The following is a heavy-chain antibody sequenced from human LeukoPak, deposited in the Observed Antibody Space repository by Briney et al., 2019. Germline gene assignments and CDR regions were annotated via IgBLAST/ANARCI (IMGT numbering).Heavy chain of an antibody. CDR1: GFTFSGSA. V-gene: IGHV3-73*01. D-gene: IGHD3/OR15-3a*01. CDR2: IRSKANSYAT. J-gene: IGHJ3*02. CDR3: TSIYGQLGNAFDI. Sequence: GGSLRLSCAASGFTFSGSAMHWVCQAPGKGLEWVGRIRSKANSYATAYAASVKGRFTISRDDSKNTAYLQMNSLKTEDTAVYYCTSIYGQLGNAFDIWGQGTMVTVSS.